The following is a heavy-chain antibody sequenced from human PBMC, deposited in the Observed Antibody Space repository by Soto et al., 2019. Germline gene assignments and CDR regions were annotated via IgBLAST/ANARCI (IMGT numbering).Heavy chain of an antibody. CDR1: GFTFDDYA. D-gene: IGHD3-10*01. CDR3: AKDPSRYYYGSGSYPDY. CDR2: ISWNSGSI. Sequence: SLRLSFAASGFTFDDYAMHWVRQAPGKGLEWVSGISWNSGSIGYADAVKVLFTISRDNAKNSLYLQMNSLRAEDTALYYCAKDPSRYYYGSGSYPDYWGQGTLVTVSS. J-gene: IGHJ4*02. V-gene: IGHV3-9*01.